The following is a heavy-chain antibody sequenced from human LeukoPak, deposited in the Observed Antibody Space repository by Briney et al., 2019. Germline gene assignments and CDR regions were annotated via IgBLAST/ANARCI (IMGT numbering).Heavy chain of an antibody. CDR1: GFTFKRVS. V-gene: IGHV3-21*01. J-gene: IGHJ4*01. CDR2: IGHVAGDI. D-gene: IGHD1-1*01. Sequence: GGSLRLSCVATGFTFKRVSMSWVRQAPGKGLEWVAFIGHVAGDIFYADSVKGRFTISRDDANDSVYLQMNSLRVDDTAVYFCARDPYTGSMFDYWGHGTLVTVSS. CDR3: ARDPYTGSMFDY.